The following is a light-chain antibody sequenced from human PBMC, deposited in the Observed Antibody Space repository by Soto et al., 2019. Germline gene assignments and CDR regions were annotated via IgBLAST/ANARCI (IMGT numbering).Light chain of an antibody. CDR1: SSDVGDYNY. V-gene: IGLV2-11*01. J-gene: IGLJ2*01. CDR2: EVS. Sequence: QSALTQPRSVSGSPGQSVTISCTGTSSDVGDYNYVSWYQQHPGKAPKFIIYEVSKRPSGVPDRFSGSKSGNTASLTISGLHAEDEAVYYCCSYAGTYTVVFGGGTELTVL. CDR3: CSYAGTYTVV.